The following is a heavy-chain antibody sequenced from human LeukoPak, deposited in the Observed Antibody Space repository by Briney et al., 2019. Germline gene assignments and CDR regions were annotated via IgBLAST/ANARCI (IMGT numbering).Heavy chain of an antibody. CDR2: ISGSGGST. CDR1: GFTFSSYA. CDR3: VRDGGSGSDY. D-gene: IGHD3-10*01. Sequence: GGSLRLSCAASGFTFSSYAMSWVRQAPGKGLEWVSAISGSGGSTYYADSVKGRFTISSDTSKDTLYLQMNSLRAEDTALYYCVRDGGSGSDYWGQGTLVTVSS. J-gene: IGHJ4*02. V-gene: IGHV3-23*01.